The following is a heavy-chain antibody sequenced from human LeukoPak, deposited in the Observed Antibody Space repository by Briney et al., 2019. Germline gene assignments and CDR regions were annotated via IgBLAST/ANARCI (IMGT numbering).Heavy chain of an antibody. CDR3: ARVYYDSSGYHDFFDH. CDR2: IYSDGST. Sequence: SETLSLTCTDSGGSIRSYYWSWIRQPAGKGLEWIGRIYSDGSTNFNPSLKSRVTMSVDTSKNQFSLRLSSVTAADTAMYYCARVYYDSSGYHDFFDHWGQGTLVTVSS. CDR1: GGSIRSYY. J-gene: IGHJ4*02. V-gene: IGHV4-4*07. D-gene: IGHD3-22*01.